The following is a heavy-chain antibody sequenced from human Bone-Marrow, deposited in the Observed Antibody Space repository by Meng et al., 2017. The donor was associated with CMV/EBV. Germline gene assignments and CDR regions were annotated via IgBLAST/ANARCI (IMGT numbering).Heavy chain of an antibody. CDR1: GFTFSIFG. V-gene: IGHV3-23*01. Sequence: GESLKISCATSGFTFSIFGMHWVRQAPGKGLKWVSGISGSGETTYYVDSVKGRFTISRVNSKNTLYLQMHSLRAEDTAVYYCAKDRTLFGLVSDYWGQGALVTVSS. J-gene: IGHJ4*02. CDR2: ISGSGETT. CDR3: AKDRTLFGLVSDY. D-gene: IGHD3/OR15-3a*01.